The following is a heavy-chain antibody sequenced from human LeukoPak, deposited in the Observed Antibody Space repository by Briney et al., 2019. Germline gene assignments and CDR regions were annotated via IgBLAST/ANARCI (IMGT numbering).Heavy chain of an antibody. V-gene: IGHV3-66*02. CDR1: EFTVDDTY. CDR3: ARQAAVGLDY. D-gene: IGHD6-13*01. Sequence: GGSMRLSCAAYEFTVDDTYMSWVRQTPGKGLEWVSVVYSGGKTFYADSVKGRFTISRDTSKNTVYLQMNTLRADDTAVYYCARQAAVGLDYWGQGTLVTVSP. J-gene: IGHJ4*02. CDR2: VYSGGKT.